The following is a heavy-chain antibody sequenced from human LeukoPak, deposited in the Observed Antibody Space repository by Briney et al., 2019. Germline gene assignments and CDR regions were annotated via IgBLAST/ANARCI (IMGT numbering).Heavy chain of an antibody. CDR1: GLIFSNNW. CDR2: LNQDGSEK. CDR3: ASGHYLAY. V-gene: IGHV3-7*03. J-gene: IGHJ4*02. Sequence: GGSLGLPWEASGLIFSNNWVIGVRRPPGRGLEWLANLNQDGSEKYYIDSVKGRFTISRDNAKNSLYLQINSLRAEDTAVYYCASGHYLAYWGQGTLVTVSS.